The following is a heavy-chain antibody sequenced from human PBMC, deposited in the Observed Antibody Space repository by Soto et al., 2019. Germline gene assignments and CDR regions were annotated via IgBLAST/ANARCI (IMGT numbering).Heavy chain of an antibody. D-gene: IGHD2-15*01. J-gene: IGHJ3*02. CDR1: GFTFSHYG. V-gene: IGHV3-30*18. CDR3: AKGSVLGYCTGGSCYGDAFDI. Sequence: PGGSLRLSCAASGFTFSHYGMNWVRQAPGKGLEWVALISYDGSHKHYGDSVKGRFTISRDNSDNTLYLQMSSLTTEDTAVYYCAKGSVLGYCTGGSCYGDAFDIWGQGTMVTVS. CDR2: ISYDGSHK.